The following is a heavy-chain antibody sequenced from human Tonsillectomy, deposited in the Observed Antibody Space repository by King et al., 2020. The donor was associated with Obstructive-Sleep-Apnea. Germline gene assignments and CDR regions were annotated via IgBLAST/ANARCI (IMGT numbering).Heavy chain of an antibody. CDR3: ASALSNYDAFDI. CDR1: GFTFSSYW. D-gene: IGHD4/OR15-4a*01. J-gene: IGHJ3*02. V-gene: IGHV3-74*01. Sequence: VQLVESGGGLVQPGGSLRLSCAASGFTFSSYWMHWVRQAPGKGLVWVSRINSDGSSTTYADSVQGRFTISRDNAKNTLYVQMNSLRAEDTAVYYCASALSNYDAFDIWGQGTMVTVSS. CDR2: INSDGSST.